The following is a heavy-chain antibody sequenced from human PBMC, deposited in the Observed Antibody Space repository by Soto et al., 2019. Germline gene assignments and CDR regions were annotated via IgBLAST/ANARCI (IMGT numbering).Heavy chain of an antibody. J-gene: IGHJ4*02. D-gene: IGHD6-19*01. CDR2: INSDGSVT. CDR3: ARYSSGAGDY. V-gene: IGHV3-74*01. CDR1: GFTFSDTW. Sequence: EVQPVESGGGLVQPGGSLRLSCAASGFTFSDTWMFWVRQAPGKGLVWVSRINSDGSVTSYVDSVKGRFTISRDNAKNTLYLQMNSLRTEDTAVYYCARYSSGAGDYWGQGTLVTVSS.